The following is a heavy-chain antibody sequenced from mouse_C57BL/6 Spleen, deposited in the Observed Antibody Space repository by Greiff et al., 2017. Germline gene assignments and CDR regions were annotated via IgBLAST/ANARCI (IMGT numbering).Heavy chain of an antibody. V-gene: IGHV5-17*01. CDR3: AKYYGSSYWYFDV. J-gene: IGHJ1*03. D-gene: IGHD1-1*01. CDR2: ISSGSSTI. CDR1: GFTFSDYG. Sequence: DVKLVESGGGLVKPGGSLKLSCAASGFTFSDYGMHWVRQAPEKGLEWVAYISSGSSTIYYADTVKGRFTISRDNAKNTLFLQMTSLRSEYTAMYYCAKYYGSSYWYFDVWGTGTTVTVSS.